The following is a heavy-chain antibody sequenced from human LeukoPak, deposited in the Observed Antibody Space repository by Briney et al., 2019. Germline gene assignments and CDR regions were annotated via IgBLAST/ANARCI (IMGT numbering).Heavy chain of an antibody. D-gene: IGHD6-19*01. Sequence: ASEKVSCKASGGTFSSYAISWVRQATGQGLEWMGWMNPNSGNTGYAQKFQGRVTMTRNTSISTAYMELSSLRSEDTAVYYCARAKRLVYSSGWYKEMYYFDYWGQGTLVTVSS. J-gene: IGHJ4*02. CDR2: MNPNSGNT. CDR3: ARAKRLVYSSGWYKEMYYFDY. V-gene: IGHV1-8*02. CDR1: GGTFSSYA.